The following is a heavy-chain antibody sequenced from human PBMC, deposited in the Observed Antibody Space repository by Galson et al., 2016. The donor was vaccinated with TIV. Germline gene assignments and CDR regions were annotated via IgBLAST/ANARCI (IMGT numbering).Heavy chain of an antibody. D-gene: IGHD2-8*01. CDR2: VHTSGST. CDR3: AIWPISPIMVVTNAFDI. Sequence: TLSLTCSVSGGSIAGGIYLWGWIRQPAGKGLEWVGHVHTSGSTNYNPSLKRRLTISAYTSKNQFSLRLSSVTAADTAVYSSAIWPISPIMVVTNAFDIWGQGTMITVSS. J-gene: IGHJ3*02. CDR1: GGSIAGGIYL. V-gene: IGHV4-61*09.